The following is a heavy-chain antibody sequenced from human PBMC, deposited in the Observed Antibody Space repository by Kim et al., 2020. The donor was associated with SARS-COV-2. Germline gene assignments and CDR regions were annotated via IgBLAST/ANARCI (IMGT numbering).Heavy chain of an antibody. J-gene: IGHJ5*02. Sequence: SETLSLTCAVYGGSFSGYYWSWIRQPPGKGLEWIGEINHSGSTNYNPSLKSRVTISVDTSKNQFSLKLSSVTAADTAVYYCARGPNPGIAVAYNWFDPWGQGTLVTVSS. V-gene: IGHV4-34*01. CDR1: GGSFSGYY. CDR3: ARGPNPGIAVAYNWFDP. CDR2: INHSGST. D-gene: IGHD6-19*01.